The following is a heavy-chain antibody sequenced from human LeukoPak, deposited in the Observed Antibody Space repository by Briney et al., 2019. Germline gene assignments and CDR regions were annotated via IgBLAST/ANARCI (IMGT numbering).Heavy chain of an antibody. CDR1: GYTFTTYG. D-gene: IGHD5-12*01. CDR3: ARDHLDIVPTIYSY. V-gene: IGHV1-18*01. J-gene: IGHJ4*02. CDR2: ISTYNGNT. Sequence: ASVKVSCKASGYTFTTYGITWVRQAPGQGLEWLGWISTYNGNTNYAQRFQGRVTLTTDTSASIAYLELRSLRSDDTALYYCARDHLDIVPTIYSYWGQGTLVTVSS.